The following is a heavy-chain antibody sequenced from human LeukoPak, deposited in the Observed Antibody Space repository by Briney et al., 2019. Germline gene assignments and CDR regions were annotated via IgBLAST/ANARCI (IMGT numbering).Heavy chain of an antibody. CDR3: ARMWGSSWSYFDY. J-gene: IGHJ4*02. Sequence: GGSLRLSCTASGFTFGSYSMNWVRQAPGKGLEWVSYISSGSSTIYYADSVKGRFTISRDNARNSLYLQMNSLRAEDTAVYYCARMWGSSWSYFDYWGQGTLVTVSS. D-gene: IGHD6-13*01. CDR1: GFTFGSYS. V-gene: IGHV3-48*04. CDR2: ISSGSSTI.